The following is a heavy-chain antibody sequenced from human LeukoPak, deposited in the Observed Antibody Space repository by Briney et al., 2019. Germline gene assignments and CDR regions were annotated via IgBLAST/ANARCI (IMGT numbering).Heavy chain of an antibody. CDR1: GDSISSYY. D-gene: IGHD4-23*01. CDR3: ARAQPHYGGNYKDH. V-gene: IGHV4-59*01. CDR2: IYYSGST. Sequence: SETLSLTCTVSGDSISSYYWSWIRQPPGKGLEWIGYIYYSGSTNYSPSLKSRVSISVDTSRNQFSLKLSSVTAADTAVYYCARAQPHYGGNYKDHWGQGTLVTVSS. J-gene: IGHJ4*02.